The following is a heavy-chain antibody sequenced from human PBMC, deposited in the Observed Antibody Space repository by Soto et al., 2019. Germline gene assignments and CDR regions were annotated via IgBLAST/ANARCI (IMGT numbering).Heavy chain of an antibody. Sequence: QVQLVQSGAEVKKPGASVNVSCKASGYTFISYAIHWVRQAPGQRPEWMGWIHAATCKTKYSQQFHGRVPIPRDTAARTVYMELSSLRAEDRAVYYCARPGPYLLVAFDLWGQGKMVTVSS. J-gene: IGHJ3*01. D-gene: IGHD2-21*01. CDR1: GYTFISYA. V-gene: IGHV1-3*01. CDR2: IHAATCKT. CDR3: ARPGPYLLVAFDL.